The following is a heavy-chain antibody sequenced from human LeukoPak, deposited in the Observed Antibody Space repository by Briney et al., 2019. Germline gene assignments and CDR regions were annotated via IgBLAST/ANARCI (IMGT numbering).Heavy chain of an antibody. Sequence: PGGSLRLSCAASGFTFSSYGMHWVRQAPGKGLEWVAVIWYDGSNKYYADSVKGRFTISRDNSKNTLYLQMNSLRAEDTAVYYCAKGDSGSYQYYFDCWGQGTLVTVSS. J-gene: IGHJ4*02. D-gene: IGHD1-26*01. CDR1: GFTFSSYG. CDR2: IWYDGSNK. V-gene: IGHV3-33*06. CDR3: AKGDSGSYQYYFDC.